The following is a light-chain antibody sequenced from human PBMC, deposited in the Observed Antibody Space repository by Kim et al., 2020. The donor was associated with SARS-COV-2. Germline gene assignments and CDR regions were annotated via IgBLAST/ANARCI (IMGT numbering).Light chain of an antibody. CDR1: SSDVRSYNL. V-gene: IGLV2-23*02. Sequence: SSTISCTGISSDVRSYNLVSWYQQHPGKAPKLMIYEVSKRPSGVSNRFSGSKSGNTASLTISGLQAEDEAGYYCCSYAGSSTSVVFGGGTQLTVL. CDR2: EVS. J-gene: IGLJ2*01. CDR3: CSYAGSSTSVV.